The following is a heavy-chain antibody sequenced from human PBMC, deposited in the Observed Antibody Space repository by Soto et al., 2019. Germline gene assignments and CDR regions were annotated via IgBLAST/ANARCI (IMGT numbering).Heavy chain of an antibody. V-gene: IGHV4-31*03. CDR2: IYYSGST. Sequence: SETLSLTCTVSGGSISSGGYYWSWIRQHPGKGLEWIGYIYYSGSTYYNPSLKSRVTISVDTSKNQFSLKLSSVTAADTAVYYCARVGMCSGGSCTHTYGMDVWGQGTTVTVSS. CDR3: ARVGMCSGGSCTHTYGMDV. CDR1: GGSISSGGYY. J-gene: IGHJ6*02. D-gene: IGHD2-15*01.